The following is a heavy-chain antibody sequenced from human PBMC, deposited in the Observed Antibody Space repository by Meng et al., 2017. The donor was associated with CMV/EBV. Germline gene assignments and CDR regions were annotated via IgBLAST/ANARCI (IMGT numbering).Heavy chain of an antibody. J-gene: IGHJ6*02. CDR3: ARQPYSSALPRHDYYYYYGMDV. V-gene: IGHV4-59*01. CDR1: GGSISSYY. D-gene: IGHD6-6*01. Sequence: SETLSLTCTVSGGSISSYYWSWIRQPPGKGLEWIGYIYYSGSTNYNPSLKSRVTISVDTSKNQFSLKLSSVTAADTAVYYCARQPYSSALPRHDYYYYYGMDVWGQGTTVTVSS. CDR2: IYYSGST.